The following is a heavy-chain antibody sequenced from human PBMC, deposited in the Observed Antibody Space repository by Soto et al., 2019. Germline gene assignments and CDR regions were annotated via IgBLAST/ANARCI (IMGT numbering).Heavy chain of an antibody. Sequence: QVQLVESGGAGVQPGKSLSLSCAASGFTFNTYGLYWVRQAPGKGLEWVAAISYDGSNKYHADSVKRRFTISGDNSKNTGYLQMNSLRVEDTAVYYCAKDIVRYTYGACDYWGQGALVTVSS. CDR1: GFTFNTYG. V-gene: IGHV3-30*18. CDR2: ISYDGSNK. CDR3: AKDIVRYTYGACDY. D-gene: IGHD5-18*01. J-gene: IGHJ4*02.